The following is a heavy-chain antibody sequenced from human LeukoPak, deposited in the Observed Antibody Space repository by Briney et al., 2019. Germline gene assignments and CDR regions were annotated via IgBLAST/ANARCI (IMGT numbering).Heavy chain of an antibody. J-gene: IGHJ4*02. CDR3: ANGGIVVVPAV. D-gene: IGHD2-2*01. Sequence: GGSLRLSCAASGFTFSDYYMSWIRQAPGKGLEWVSAISGSGGSTYYADSVKGRFTISRDNSKNTLYLQMNSLRAEDTAVYYCANGGIVVVPAVWGQGTLVTVSS. CDR2: ISGSGGST. V-gene: IGHV3-23*01. CDR1: GFTFSDYY.